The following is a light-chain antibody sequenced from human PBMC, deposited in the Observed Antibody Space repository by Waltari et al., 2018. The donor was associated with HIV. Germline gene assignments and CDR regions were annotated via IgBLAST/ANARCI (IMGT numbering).Light chain of an antibody. CDR1: SSNIASNS. V-gene: IGLV1-44*01. CDR3: AAWDDSLNGLV. J-gene: IGLJ2*01. Sequence: QSVLTQPPSASGTPGQRVTISCSGSSSNIASNSVSWYQQFPGTAPKLLIYNNSQRPSGGPDRFSGSKSGTSASLAISGLQSEDEADYDCAAWDDSLNGLVFGGGTKVTVL. CDR2: NNS.